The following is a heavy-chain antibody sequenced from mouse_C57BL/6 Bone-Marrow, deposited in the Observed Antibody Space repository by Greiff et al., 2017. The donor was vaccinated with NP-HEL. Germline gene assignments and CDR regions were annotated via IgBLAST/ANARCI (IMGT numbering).Heavy chain of an antibody. Sequence: VHLVESGAELVRPGASVTLSCKASGYTFTDYEMHWVKQTPVHGLEWIGAIDPETGGTAYNQKFKGKAILTADKSSSTAYMELRSLTSEDSAVYYCTPCQFDYWGQGTTLTVSS. CDR2: IDPETGGT. D-gene: IGHD6-1*01. CDR1: GYTFTDYE. J-gene: IGHJ2*01. V-gene: IGHV1-15*01. CDR3: TPCQFDY.